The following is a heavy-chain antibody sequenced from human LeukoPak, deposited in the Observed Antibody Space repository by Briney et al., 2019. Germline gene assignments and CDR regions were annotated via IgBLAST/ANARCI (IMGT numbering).Heavy chain of an antibody. CDR1: RFTFSSYS. Sequence: GGSLRLSCAASRFTFSSYSMNWVRQAPRKGLEWVSSISSSSSYIYYADSVKGRFTISRDNAKNSLYLQMNSLRAEDTAVYYCARDLYNGYSISYYYYYMDVWGKGITVTVSS. V-gene: IGHV3-21*01. CDR3: ARDLYNGYSISYYYYYMDV. CDR2: ISSSSSYI. D-gene: IGHD3-22*01. J-gene: IGHJ6*03.